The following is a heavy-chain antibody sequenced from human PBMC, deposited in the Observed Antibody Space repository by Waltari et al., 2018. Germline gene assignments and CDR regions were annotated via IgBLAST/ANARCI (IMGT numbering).Heavy chain of an antibody. J-gene: IGHJ4*02. D-gene: IGHD6-13*01. Sequence: QVQPQESGPGLVKPSETLSLTCTVSGGSISSHYWSWIRQPPGKGLEWIGYIYYSGSTNYNPSLKSRVTISVDTSKNQFSLKLSSVTAADTAVYYCARYSSSLFDYWGQGTLVTVSS. CDR3: ARYSSSLFDY. CDR2: IYYSGST. CDR1: GGSISSHY. V-gene: IGHV4-59*11.